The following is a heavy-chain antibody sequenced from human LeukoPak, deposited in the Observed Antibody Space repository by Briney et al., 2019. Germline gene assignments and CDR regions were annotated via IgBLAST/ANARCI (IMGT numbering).Heavy chain of an antibody. D-gene: IGHD4-17*01. CDR1: GGSISSYY. J-gene: IGHJ4*02. CDR3: ARHVLRRGPWFFEY. CDR2: IYYSGST. Sequence: PSETLSLTCTVSGGSISSYYWSWIRQPPGKGLEWIGYIYYSGSTYNPSLKSRVTISVDTSKKQFSLNLSSVTAADTAVYYCARHVLRRGPWFFEYWGQGTLVTVSS. V-gene: IGHV4-59*08.